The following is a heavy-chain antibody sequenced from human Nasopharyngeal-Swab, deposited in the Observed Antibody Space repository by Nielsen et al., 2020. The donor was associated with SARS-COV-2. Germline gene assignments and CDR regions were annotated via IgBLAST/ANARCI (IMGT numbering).Heavy chain of an antibody. CDR1: GLIFTDAW. D-gene: IGHD5/OR15-5a*01. CDR3: TTVYEF. Sequence: GGSLSLSCAASGLIFTDAWMHWVRQAPGKGPVWVSGTNGDGTYTTYADFVKGRFTISRDNAEKTLYLQMNNLRAGDTAVYYCTTVYEFWGQGTLVTVSS. J-gene: IGHJ4*02. CDR2: TNGDGTYT. V-gene: IGHV3-74*01.